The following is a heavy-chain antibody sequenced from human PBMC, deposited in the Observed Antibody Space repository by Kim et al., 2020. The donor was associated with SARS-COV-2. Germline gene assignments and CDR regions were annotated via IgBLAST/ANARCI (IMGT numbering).Heavy chain of an antibody. J-gene: IGHJ4*02. V-gene: IGHV3-15*01. CDR3: TSGLGRTDFGY. D-gene: IGHD2-21*01. Sequence: DYAAPVKGRITISRDDAKNTMYLQMNSLRTEATAVYYCTSGLGRTDFGYWGQGTLVTVSS.